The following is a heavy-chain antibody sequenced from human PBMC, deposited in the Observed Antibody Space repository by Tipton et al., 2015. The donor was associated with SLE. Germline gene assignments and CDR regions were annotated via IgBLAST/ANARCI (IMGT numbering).Heavy chain of an antibody. CDR3: ARHDYDDNGYYMHYFDY. Sequence: TLSLSCDVSGFSISSGYYWGWIRQPPGKGLEWIGSIYQSGNTYYNPSLKSRISMSTDTFKNQVFLRLSSVTAADMAVYYCARHDYDDNGYYMHYFDYWGQGTLVTVSS. J-gene: IGHJ4*02. V-gene: IGHV4-38-2*01. CDR1: GFSISSGYY. CDR2: IYQSGNT. D-gene: IGHD3-22*01.